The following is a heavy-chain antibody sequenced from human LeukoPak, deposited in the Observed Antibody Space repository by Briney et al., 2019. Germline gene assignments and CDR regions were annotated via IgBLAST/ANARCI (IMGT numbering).Heavy chain of an antibody. CDR3: ARDTDLDY. CDR1: GFTFTTYA. Sequence: GGSLRLSCAASGFTFTTYAMSWVRQAPGKGLEWVSAISGSGHSTYYADSVKGRFTISRDNSKNTLYLQMNSLRAEDTAVYYCARDTDLDYWGQGTLVTVAS. D-gene: IGHD4-17*01. V-gene: IGHV3-23*01. J-gene: IGHJ4*02. CDR2: ISGSGHST.